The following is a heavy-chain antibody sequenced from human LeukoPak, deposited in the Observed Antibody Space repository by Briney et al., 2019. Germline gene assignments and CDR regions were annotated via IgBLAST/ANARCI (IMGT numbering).Heavy chain of an antibody. D-gene: IGHD6-13*01. V-gene: IGHV4-4*07. Sequence: SETLSLTCTVSGGSISSYYWSWIRQPAGKGLEWIGRIYTSGGTNYNPSLKSRVTMSVDTSKNQFSLKLSSVTAADTAVYYCAREGIAAAGRGDWFDPWGQGTLVTVSS. CDR3: AREGIAAAGRGDWFDP. CDR2: IYTSGGT. CDR1: GGSISSYY. J-gene: IGHJ5*02.